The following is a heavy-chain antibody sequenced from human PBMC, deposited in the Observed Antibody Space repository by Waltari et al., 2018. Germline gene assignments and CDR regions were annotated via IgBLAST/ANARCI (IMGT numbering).Heavy chain of an antibody. D-gene: IGHD6-13*01. Sequence: QVQLQESGPGLVKPSGTLSLTCAVSGGSISSSNWWGWFRQPPGKGLEWIGEIYHSGSTNYNPSLKSRVTISVDKSKNQFSLKLSSVTAADTAVYYCARSARRILSYSSSWGLGYWGQGTLVTVSS. CDR3: ARSARRILSYSSSWGLGY. CDR1: GGSISSSNW. V-gene: IGHV4-4*02. CDR2: IYHSGST. J-gene: IGHJ4*02.